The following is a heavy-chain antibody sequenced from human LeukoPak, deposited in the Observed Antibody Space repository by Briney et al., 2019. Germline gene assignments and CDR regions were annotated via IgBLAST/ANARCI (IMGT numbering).Heavy chain of an antibody. CDR2: IYSGGST. Sequence: PGGSLRLSCAASGFTVSSNYMSWVRQAPGKGLEWVSVIYSGGSTYYAYSVKGRFTISRHNSKNTLYLQMNSLRAEDTAVYYCARDGNDSGYYYYGMDVWGQGTTVTVSS. CDR3: ARDGNDSGYYYYGMDV. V-gene: IGHV3-53*04. J-gene: IGHJ6*02. D-gene: IGHD1-1*01. CDR1: GFTVSSNY.